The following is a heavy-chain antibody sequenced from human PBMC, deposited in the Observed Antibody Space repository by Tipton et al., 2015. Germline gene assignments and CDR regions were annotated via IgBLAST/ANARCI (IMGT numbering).Heavy chain of an antibody. J-gene: IGHJ4*02. CDR2: INDRRSHI. V-gene: IGHV3-21*05. Sequence: SLRLSCAASGFTFSSYGMNWVRQAPGKGLEWVSHINDRRSHIYYADSVKGRFTISRDNSKNSLYLQMNSLRAEDTAIYYCASRGYTYGLRYWGQGTLVTVSS. CDR3: ASRGYTYGLRY. D-gene: IGHD5-18*01. CDR1: GFTFSSYG.